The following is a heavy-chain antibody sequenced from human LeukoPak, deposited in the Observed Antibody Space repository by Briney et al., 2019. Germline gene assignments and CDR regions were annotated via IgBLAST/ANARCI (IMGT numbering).Heavy chain of an antibody. V-gene: IGHV5-51*01. D-gene: IGHD3-10*01. Sequence: GESLKISCKGSGYSFTNYWIGWVRQMPGKGLEWMGIIYPADSDTRYSPSFQDQVTISADKSISTAYLQWSSLKASDTAMYYCARHGPEVDYYGSGSYYPSDYWGQGTLVTVSS. CDR3: ARHGPEVDYYGSGSYYPSDY. CDR2: IYPADSDT. CDR1: GYSFTNYW. J-gene: IGHJ4*02.